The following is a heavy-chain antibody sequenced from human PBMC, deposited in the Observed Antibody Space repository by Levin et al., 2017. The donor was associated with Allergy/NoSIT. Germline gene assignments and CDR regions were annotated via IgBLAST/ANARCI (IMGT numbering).Heavy chain of an antibody. Sequence: SCAASGITFDDYAMHWVRQVPGKGLEWVSGISWNSGTIGYADSVKGRFTISRDNAKNSLYLQMGSLRPDDTALYFCAKNKVPYYYGSGSYSFDYWGHGTLVTVSS. CDR1: GITFDDYA. CDR2: ISWNSGTI. V-gene: IGHV3-9*01. CDR3: AKNKVPYYYGSGSYSFDY. D-gene: IGHD3-10*01. J-gene: IGHJ4*01.